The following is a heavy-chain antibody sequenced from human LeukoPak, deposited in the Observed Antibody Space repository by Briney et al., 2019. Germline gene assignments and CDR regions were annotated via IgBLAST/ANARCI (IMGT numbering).Heavy chain of an antibody. CDR2: ISSSGSTI. CDR3: ARVPVGYQGYSSAWYTDY. V-gene: IGHV3-11*04. J-gene: IGHJ4*02. CDR1: GFTFSDYY. Sequence: PGGSLRLSCATSGFTFSDYYMSWIRQAPGEGLEWVSYISSSGSTIYYADSVKGRFTISRDNAKNSLYLQMNSLRAEDTAVYYCARVPVGYQGYSSAWYTDYWGQGTLVSVSS. D-gene: IGHD6-19*01.